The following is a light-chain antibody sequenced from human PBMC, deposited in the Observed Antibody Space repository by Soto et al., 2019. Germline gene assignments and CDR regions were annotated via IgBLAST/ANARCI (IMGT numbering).Light chain of an antibody. CDR1: SSDIGAYDY. V-gene: IGLV2-14*01. CDR3: FSFTTTSTHV. J-gene: IGLJ1*01. Sequence: QSALTQPASLSGSPGQSITISCTGTSSDIGAYDYVSWFQQHPGKAPKLMISEVNNRPSGVSNRFSGSKSGNTAYLTISGLQVEDEAEYFRFSFTTTSTHVFGTGTKVTVL. CDR2: EVN.